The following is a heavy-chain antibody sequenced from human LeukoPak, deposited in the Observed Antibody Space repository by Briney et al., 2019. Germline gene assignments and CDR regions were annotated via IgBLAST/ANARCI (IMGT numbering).Heavy chain of an antibody. J-gene: IGHJ3*02. V-gene: IGHV3-23*01. D-gene: IGHD3-3*01. CDR2: ISGTSDTT. CDR1: GFIFKNYA. CDR3: AKADATIGGAFDI. Sequence: GGSLRLSCAASGFIFKNYAMSWVSQAPGKGLEWVSIISGTSDTTRYGDSVRGRFTTSRDNTRNTLYLQMYSLRVDDTAVYYCAKADATIGGAFDIWGQGTMVTVSS.